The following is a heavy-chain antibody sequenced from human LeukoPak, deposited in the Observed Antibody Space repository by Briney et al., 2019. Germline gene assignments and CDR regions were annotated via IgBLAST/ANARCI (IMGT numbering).Heavy chain of an antibody. V-gene: IGHV3-7*03. CDR1: GFTFSSYW. CDR2: IKQDGSEK. Sequence: GGSLRLSCAASGFTFSSYWMSWVRQAPGKGLEWVANIKQDGSEKYYVDSVKGRFTISRDNSKNTLYLQMNSLRAEDTAVYYYAARPNYYGSGSPPGYWGQGTLVTVSS. J-gene: IGHJ4*02. CDR3: AARPNYYGSGSPPGY. D-gene: IGHD3-10*01.